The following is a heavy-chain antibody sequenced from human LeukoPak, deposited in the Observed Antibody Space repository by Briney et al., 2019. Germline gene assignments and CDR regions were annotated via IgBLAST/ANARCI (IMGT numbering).Heavy chain of an antibody. D-gene: IGHD6-6*01. V-gene: IGHV3-30-3*01. CDR2: ISYDGSNK. CDR3: ARDSGDSSSSAYIDY. CDR1: GFTFSSYA. J-gene: IGHJ4*02. Sequence: GGSLRLSCAASGFTFSSYAMHWVRQAPGKGLEWVAVISYDGSNKYYADSAKGRFTISRDNSKNTLYLQMNSLRAEDTAVYYCARDSGDSSSSAYIDYWGQGTLVTVSS.